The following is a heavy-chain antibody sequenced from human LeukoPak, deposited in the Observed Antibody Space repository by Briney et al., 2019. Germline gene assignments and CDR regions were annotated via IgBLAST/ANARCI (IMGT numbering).Heavy chain of an antibody. J-gene: IGHJ4*02. CDR3: AKDNGGGSYYFDY. V-gene: IGHV3-23*01. CDR1: GFTFSSYA. Sequence: TGGSLRLSCAASGFTFSSYAMSWVRQAPGKGLEWVSAISGSGGSTYYADSVKGRFTISRDNSKNTLYLQMNSLRVEDTAVYYCAKDNGGGSYYFDYWGQGTLVTVSS. CDR2: ISGSGGST. D-gene: IGHD1-26*01.